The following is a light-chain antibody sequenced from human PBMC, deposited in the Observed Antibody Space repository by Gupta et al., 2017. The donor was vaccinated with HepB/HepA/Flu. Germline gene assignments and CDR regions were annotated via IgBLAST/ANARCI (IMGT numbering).Light chain of an antibody. J-gene: IGLJ3*02. CDR3: SSYTSSSTWV. V-gene: IGLV2-18*02. CDR2: EVN. CDR1: SSDVGSYNR. Sequence: QSALTQPPSVSGSPGQSVTLSCTGTSSDVGSYNRVSWYQQPPGTAPQPMIYEVNNRPSGVADRFSGSKSGNTASLTITGPQAEDEADYYCSSYTSSSTWVFGGGTKLTVL.